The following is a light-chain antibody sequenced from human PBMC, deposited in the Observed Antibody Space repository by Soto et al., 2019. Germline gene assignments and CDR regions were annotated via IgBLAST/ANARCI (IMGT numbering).Light chain of an antibody. CDR2: LGS. Sequence: DIVMTQSPLSLPVTPGEPASISCRSSQSLLHSDGHNYLDWYVQKPGESPQLLIYLGSTRASGVPDRFRGRGSGTDFTLQINRVEAEDVGVYYCMQGLQTPTFGGGTKVEIK. V-gene: IGKV2-28*01. CDR3: MQGLQTPT. CDR1: QSLLHSDGHNY. J-gene: IGKJ4*01.